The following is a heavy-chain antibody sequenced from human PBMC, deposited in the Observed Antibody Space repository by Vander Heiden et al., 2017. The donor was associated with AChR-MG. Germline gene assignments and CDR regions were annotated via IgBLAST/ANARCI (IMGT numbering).Heavy chain of an antibody. D-gene: IGHD2-15*01. CDR2: MSTSGTT. V-gene: IGHV4-61*02. CDR1: GDSISRGRYY. J-gene: IGHJ5*02. Sequence: QVQLQESGPGLVKPSQTLSLTCTVSGDSISRGRYYWTWIRQPAGKGLEWIGRMSTSGTTNYNPSLKGRVTISVDTSKNQFSLKLSSVTAADTAVYYCARGRENCSGGSCYGGNWFDPWGQGTLVTVSS. CDR3: ARGRENCSGGSCYGGNWFDP.